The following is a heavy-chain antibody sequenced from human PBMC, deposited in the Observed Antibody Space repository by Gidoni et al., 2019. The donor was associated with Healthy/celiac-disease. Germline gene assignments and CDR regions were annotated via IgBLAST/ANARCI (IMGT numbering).Heavy chain of an antibody. V-gene: IGHV3-23*01. J-gene: IGHJ4*02. Sequence: EVQMLASGGGLVQPGGSLRLSCAACGFTFSSYAMSWVRQAPGKGLEWVSAISGSGGSTYYADSVKGRFTISRDNSKNTLYLQMNSLRAEDTAVYYCAKDLIRRDGYNRTFDYWGQGTLVTVSS. CDR3: AKDLIRRDGYNRTFDY. CDR1: GFTFSSYA. D-gene: IGHD5-12*01. CDR2: ISGSGGST.